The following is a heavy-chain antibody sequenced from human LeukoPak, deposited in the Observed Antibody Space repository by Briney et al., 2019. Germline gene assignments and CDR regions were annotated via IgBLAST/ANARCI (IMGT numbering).Heavy chain of an antibody. V-gene: IGHV1-69*05. J-gene: IGHJ3*02. CDR1: GGTFSSYA. D-gene: IGHD3-22*01. Sequence: ASVKVSCKASGGTFSSYAISWVRQAPGQGLEWMGGIIPIFGTANYAQKFQGRVAITTDESTSTAYMELSSLRSEDTAVYYCARHHYDYAFDIWGQGTMVTVSS. CDR3: ARHHYDYAFDI. CDR2: IIPIFGTA.